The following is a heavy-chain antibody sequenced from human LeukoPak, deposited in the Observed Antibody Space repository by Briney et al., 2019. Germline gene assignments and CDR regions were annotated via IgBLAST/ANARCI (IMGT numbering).Heavy chain of an antibody. CDR1: GGTIRSYY. V-gene: IGHV4-59*01. CDR2: IYHSGST. D-gene: IGHD6-19*01. J-gene: IGHJ2*01. Sequence: SETLSLTCTVSGGTIRSYYWSWIRQPPGKGLEWIGYIYHSGSTSYNPPLKSRVTISVDTSKNQFSLRLTSLTAADTAVYYCARRDSGGYGYFDLWGRGTLVTVSS. CDR3: ARRDSGGYGYFDL.